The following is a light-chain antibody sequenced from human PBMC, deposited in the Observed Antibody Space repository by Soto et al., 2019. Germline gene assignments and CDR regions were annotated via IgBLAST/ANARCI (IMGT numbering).Light chain of an antibody. CDR2: DVT. V-gene: IGLV2-14*01. J-gene: IGLJ1*01. CDR1: SSDVGAHNY. CDR3: TSYTSTSTYV. Sequence: QSALAQPASVSGPPGQSITISCTGTSSDVGAHNYVSWYQHHPGKAPRLVIYDVTNRPSGISDRFSGSKSGNTASLTISGLLAEAEADYYCTSYTSTSTYVFGTGTKATVL.